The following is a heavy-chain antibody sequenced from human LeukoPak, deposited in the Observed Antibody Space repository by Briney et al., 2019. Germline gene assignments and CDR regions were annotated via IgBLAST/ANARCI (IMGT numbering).Heavy chain of an antibody. V-gene: IGHV3-30*03. J-gene: IGHJ5*02. CDR1: GFTFSSYG. CDR3: ARGQWFLSWFDP. Sequence: GGSLRLSCAASGFTFSSYGMHWVRQAPGKGLEWVAVISYDGSNKYYADSVKGRFTISRDNSKNTLYLQMNSLRAEDTAVYYCARGQWFLSWFDPWGQGTLVTVSS. CDR2: ISYDGSNK. D-gene: IGHD3-3*01.